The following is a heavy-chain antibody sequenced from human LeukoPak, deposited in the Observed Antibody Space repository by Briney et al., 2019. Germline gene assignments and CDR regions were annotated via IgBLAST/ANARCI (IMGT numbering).Heavy chain of an antibody. CDR3: ARSIYYYYGLDV. CDR2: ISSSGSTI. D-gene: IGHD2-21*01. V-gene: IGHV3-11*01. Sequence: GGSLRLSRAASGFTFSDYYMSWIRQAPGKELEWVSYISSSGSTIYYADSVKGRFTISRDNTKNSLYLQMNSLRAEDTAVYYCARSIYYYYGLDVWGQGTTVTVSS. J-gene: IGHJ6*02. CDR1: GFTFSDYY.